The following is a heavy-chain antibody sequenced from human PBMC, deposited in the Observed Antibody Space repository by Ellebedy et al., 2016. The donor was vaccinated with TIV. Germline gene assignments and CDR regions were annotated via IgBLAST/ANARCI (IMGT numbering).Heavy chain of an antibody. D-gene: IGHD5-24*01. CDR2: ISSDTLTT. CDR3: ARDMGRWLQFLGF. V-gene: IGHV3-48*02. Sequence: GESLKISCAASGFTFSSYNIIWVRRAPGKGLEWISYISSDTLTTEYADSVKGRFTISRDNAKNSVYLQMKSLRDEDTAVYFCARDMGRWLQFLGFWGQGTLVTVSS. CDR1: GFTFSSYN. J-gene: IGHJ4*02.